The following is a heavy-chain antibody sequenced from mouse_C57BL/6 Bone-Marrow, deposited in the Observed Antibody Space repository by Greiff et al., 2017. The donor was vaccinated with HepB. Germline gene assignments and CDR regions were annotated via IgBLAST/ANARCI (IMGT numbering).Heavy chain of an antibody. Sequence: EVNLVESGGDLVKPGGSLKLSCAASGFTFSSYGMSWVRQTPDKRLEWVATISSGGSYTYYPDSVKGRFTISRDNAKNTLYLQMSSLKSEDTAMYYCARHSNWDWFAYWGQGTLVTVSA. V-gene: IGHV5-6*01. CDR2: ISSGGSYT. D-gene: IGHD4-1*01. CDR3: ARHSNWDWFAY. J-gene: IGHJ3*01. CDR1: GFTFSSYG.